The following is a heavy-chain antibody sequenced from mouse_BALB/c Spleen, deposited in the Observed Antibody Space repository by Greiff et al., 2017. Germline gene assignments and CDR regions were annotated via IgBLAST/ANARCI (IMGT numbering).Heavy chain of an antibody. CDR3: ARHNDGYYEYYYAMDY. D-gene: IGHD2-3*01. J-gene: IGHJ4*01. CDR1: GFTFSSFG. V-gene: IGHV5-17*02. Sequence: EVMLVESGGGLVQPGGSRKLSCAASGFTFSSFGMHWVRQAPEKGLEWVAYISSGSSTIYYADTVKGRFTISRDNPKNTLYLQMSSLKSEDTAMYYCARHNDGYYEYYYAMDYWGQGTSVTVSS. CDR2: ISSGSSTI.